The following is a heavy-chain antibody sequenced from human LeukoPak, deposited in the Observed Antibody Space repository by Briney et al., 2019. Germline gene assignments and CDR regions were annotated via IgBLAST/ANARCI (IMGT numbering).Heavy chain of an antibody. Sequence: GRSLRLSCATSGFTFSSYGMHWVRQAPGKGLEGVAVIWYDGSDKYYADSVKGRFTISRDNSKNTLYLKMNSMRAEDTAVYYYAKDLIATIHLHPRAITNYYYYMDVWGKGTTVTVSS. CDR2: IWYDGSDK. CDR3: AKDLIATIHLHPRAITNYYYYMDV. D-gene: IGHD5-24*01. CDR1: GFTFSSYG. J-gene: IGHJ6*03. V-gene: IGHV3-33*06.